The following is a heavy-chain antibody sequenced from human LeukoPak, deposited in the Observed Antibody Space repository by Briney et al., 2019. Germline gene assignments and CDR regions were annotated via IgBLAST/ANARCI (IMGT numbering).Heavy chain of an antibody. Sequence: GESLKISCKGSGYSFTTNWIGWVRQMPGKGLEWIEIIYPGDSDTRYSLSFQGQVTMSADKSINTAYLQWSSLKASDTAMYYCARGYDSSGSYYFDYWGQGTLVTVSS. CDR2: IYPGDSDT. J-gene: IGHJ4*02. CDR3: ARGYDSSGSYYFDY. D-gene: IGHD3-22*01. V-gene: IGHV5-51*01. CDR1: GYSFTTNW.